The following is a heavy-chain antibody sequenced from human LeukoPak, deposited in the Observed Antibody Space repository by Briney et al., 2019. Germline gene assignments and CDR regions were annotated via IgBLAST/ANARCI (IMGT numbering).Heavy chain of an antibody. Sequence: GASVKVSCKASGGTFSSYAISWVRQAPGQGLEWMGGVIPIFGTANYAQKFQGRVKITADESTSTDYMELSSLRSEDTAVYYCARAPYCGGDCYSPAFNYYYYMDVWGKGTTVTVSS. CDR2: VIPIFGTA. V-gene: IGHV1-69*01. D-gene: IGHD2-21*01. CDR3: ARAPYCGGDCYSPAFNYYYYMDV. CDR1: GGTFSSYA. J-gene: IGHJ6*03.